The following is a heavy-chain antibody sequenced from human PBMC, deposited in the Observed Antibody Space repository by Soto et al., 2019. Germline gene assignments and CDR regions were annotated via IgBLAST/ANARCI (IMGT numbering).Heavy chain of an antibody. D-gene: IGHD2-15*01. CDR2: IKTSAGGGAT. Sequence: EVQLVESARGLVKPGGSLRLSCVASGFSFNEAWMNWVRQAPGEGLEWVGRIKTSAGGGATDYAAPVQGRFTISRDDSKNALYLHMNSLRTEDTAIYYCTTGSVEGIWGQGTTVTVSS. CDR1: GFSFNEAW. CDR3: TTGSVEGI. J-gene: IGHJ6*02. V-gene: IGHV3-15*07.